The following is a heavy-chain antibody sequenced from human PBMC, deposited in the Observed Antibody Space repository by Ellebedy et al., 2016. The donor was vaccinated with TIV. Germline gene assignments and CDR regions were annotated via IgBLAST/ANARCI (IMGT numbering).Heavy chain of an antibody. CDR2: ISGSGGST. Sequence: GESLKISXAASGFTFSSYAMSWVRQAPGKGLEWVSAISGSGGSTYYADSVKGRFTISRDNSKNTLYLQMNSLRAEDTAVYYCAKTDPYGDFYYWGQGTLVTVSS. CDR1: GFTFSSYA. V-gene: IGHV3-23*01. D-gene: IGHD4-17*01. CDR3: AKTDPYGDFYY. J-gene: IGHJ4*02.